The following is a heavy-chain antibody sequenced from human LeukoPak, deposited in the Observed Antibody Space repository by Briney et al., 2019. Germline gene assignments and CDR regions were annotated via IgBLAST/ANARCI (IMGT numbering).Heavy chain of an antibody. CDR1: GGSFSGYY. CDR2: INHSGST. CDR3: ARGQSDIAAAGNFPFDY. Sequence: SETLSLTCAVYGGSFSGYYWSWIRRPPGKGLEWIREINHSGSTNYNPSLKSRVTKSVDTSKNQSSLKLSSVTAADTAVYYCARGQSDIAAAGNFPFDYWGQGTLVTVSS. J-gene: IGHJ4*02. V-gene: IGHV4-34*01. D-gene: IGHD6-13*01.